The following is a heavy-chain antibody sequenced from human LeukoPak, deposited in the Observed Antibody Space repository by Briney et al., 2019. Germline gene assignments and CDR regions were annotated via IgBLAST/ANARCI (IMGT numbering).Heavy chain of an antibody. CDR2: INPNSGGT. CDR1: GYTFTGYY. CDR3: ARYTTYGGYADY. D-gene: IGHD5-12*01. V-gene: IGHV1-2*06. Sequence: VASVKVSCKASGYTFTGYYMHWVRQAPGQGLEWMGRINPNSGGTNYAQKCQGRVAMTRDTPISTAYMELSRLRSDDTAVYYCARYTTYGGYADYWGQGTLVTVSS. J-gene: IGHJ4*02.